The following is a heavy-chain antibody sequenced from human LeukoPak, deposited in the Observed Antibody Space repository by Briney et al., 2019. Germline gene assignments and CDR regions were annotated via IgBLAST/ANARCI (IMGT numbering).Heavy chain of an antibody. D-gene: IGHD3-10*01. CDR1: GFTVSSNY. J-gene: IGHJ6*02. CDR3: ARSMLRGVPLDV. Sequence: PGGSLRLSCAGSGFTVSSNYMSWVRQAPGKELEWVSVTYSGGSTNYADSVKGRFTVSRDTSKNTLYLQMNSLRAEDTAVYYCARSMLRGVPLDVWGQGTTVTVTS. V-gene: IGHV3-53*01. CDR2: TYSGGST.